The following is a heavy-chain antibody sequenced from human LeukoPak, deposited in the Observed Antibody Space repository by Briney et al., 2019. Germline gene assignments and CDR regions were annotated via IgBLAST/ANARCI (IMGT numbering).Heavy chain of an antibody. V-gene: IGHV1-18*01. D-gene: IGHD6-13*01. CDR3: AREEGAPIAAANI. CDR1: GYTFTGKY. CDR2: ISPYNGNT. J-gene: IGHJ3*02. Sequence: ASVKVSCKASGYTFTGKYLHWVRQAPGQGLEWMGWISPYNGNTNYAQKLQGRVTMTTDTSTSTAYMELRSLRSDDTAVYYCAREEGAPIAAANIWGLGTMVTVSS.